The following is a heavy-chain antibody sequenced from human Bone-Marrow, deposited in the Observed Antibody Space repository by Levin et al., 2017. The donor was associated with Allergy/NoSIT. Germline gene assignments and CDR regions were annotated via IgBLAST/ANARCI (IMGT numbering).Heavy chain of an antibody. CDR1: GFTFSSYG. V-gene: IGHV3-30*18. J-gene: IGHJ4*02. CDR3: AKGTRLLGGYFDY. D-gene: IGHD2-21*01. CDR2: ISYDGSNK. Sequence: GGSLRLSCAASGFTFSSYGMHWVRQAPGKGLEWVAVISYDGSNKYYADSVKGRFTISRDNSKNTLYLQMNSLRAEDTAVYYCAKGTRLLGGYFDYWGQGTLVTVSS.